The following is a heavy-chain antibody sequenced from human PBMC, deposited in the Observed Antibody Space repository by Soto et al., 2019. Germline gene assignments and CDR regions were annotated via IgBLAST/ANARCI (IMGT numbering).Heavy chain of an antibody. V-gene: IGHV3-23*01. CDR1: GFTFSSYA. CDR3: AKSRIQGWTKGLYDH. D-gene: IGHD5-18*01. CDR2: ISESGDST. J-gene: IGHJ4*02. Sequence: EVQLLDSGGRLVQPGGSLRLSCAASGFTFSSYAMSWVRQAPGKGLAWVSSISESGDSTSYAESVRGRFTISRDDSKNTLYLQMNSLRAEDTAVYSCAKSRIQGWTKGLYDHWGQGTLVTVSS.